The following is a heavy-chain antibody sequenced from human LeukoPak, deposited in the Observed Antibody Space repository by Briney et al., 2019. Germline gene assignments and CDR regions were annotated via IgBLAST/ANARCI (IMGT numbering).Heavy chain of an antibody. CDR3: ASLGTYYDFWSGYFY. CDR1: GFTFSSYA. D-gene: IGHD3-3*01. J-gene: IGHJ4*02. Sequence: GGSLRLSCAASGFTFSSYAMHWVRQAPGKGLEWVAVMSSDGSKKYYADSVKGRFTISRDNSKNTLYLQMNSLRAEDTAVYYCASLGTYYDFWSGYFYWGQGTLVTVSS. V-gene: IGHV3-30*14. CDR2: MSSDGSKK.